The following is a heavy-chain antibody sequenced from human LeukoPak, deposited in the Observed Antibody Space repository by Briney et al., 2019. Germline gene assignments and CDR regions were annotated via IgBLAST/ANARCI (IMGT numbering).Heavy chain of an antibody. CDR3: AKSSYYDSSGFYREYYFDY. CDR1: GFSFNNFG. J-gene: IGHJ4*02. CDR2: ISGTGGST. D-gene: IGHD3-22*01. Sequence: GGSLRLSCVASGFSFNNFGMTWVRQAPGRGLEWVSSISGTGGSTHYADSVKGRFTISRDNSKNTLYLQMNSLRAGDTAVYYCAKSSYYDSSGFYREYYFDYWGQGTLVPVSS. V-gene: IGHV3-23*01.